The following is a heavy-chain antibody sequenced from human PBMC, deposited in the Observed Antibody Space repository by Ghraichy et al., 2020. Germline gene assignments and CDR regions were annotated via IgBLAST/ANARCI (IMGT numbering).Heavy chain of an antibody. CDR3: AKGGGFDTYYGAEYFQH. D-gene: IGHD5-12*01. CDR2: ISGSGGST. Sequence: GGSLRLSCAASGFTFSSYAMSWVRQAPGKGLEWVSAISGSGGSTYYADSVKGRFTISRDNSKNTLYLQMNSLRAEDTAVYYCAKGGGFDTYYGAEYFQHWGQGTLVTVSS. CDR1: GFTFSSYA. J-gene: IGHJ1*01. V-gene: IGHV3-23*01.